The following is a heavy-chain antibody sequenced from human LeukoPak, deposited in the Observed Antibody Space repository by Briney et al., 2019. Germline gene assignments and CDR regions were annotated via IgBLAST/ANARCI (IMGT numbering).Heavy chain of an antibody. CDR2: IWYDGSNK. V-gene: IGHV3-33*08. CDR1: GGSISGYY. J-gene: IGHJ4*02. D-gene: IGHD3-22*01. CDR3: ARDIYDSGGYYFDY. Sequence: LSLTCIVSGGSISGYYWSWIRQPPGKGLEWVAVIWYDGSNKYYADSVKGRFTISRDSSKNTLYLQMNSLRAEDTAVYYCARDIYDSGGYYFDYWGQGTLVTVSS.